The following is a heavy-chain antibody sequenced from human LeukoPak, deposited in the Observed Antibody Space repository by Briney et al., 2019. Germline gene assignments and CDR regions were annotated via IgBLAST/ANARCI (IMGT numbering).Heavy chain of an antibody. J-gene: IGHJ4*02. Sequence: GGSLRLSCAASGFTLSRYWMSWVRQAPGKGLEWVANINEDGGERHYVDTVKGRFTISRDNAKNSLYLQMNSLRAENTAVYYCARGGNLENWGRGTLVTVSS. CDR3: ARGGNLEN. CDR1: GFTLSRYW. D-gene: IGHD1-14*01. CDR2: INEDGGER. V-gene: IGHV3-7*01.